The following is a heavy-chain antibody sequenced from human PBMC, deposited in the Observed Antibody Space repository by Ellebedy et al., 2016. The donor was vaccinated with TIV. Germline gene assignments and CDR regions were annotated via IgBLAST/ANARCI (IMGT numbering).Heavy chain of an antibody. J-gene: IGHJ4*02. CDR3: SRGVTDQN. Sequence: MPSETLSLTCAVHGGSPSGYSWSWIRQPPGKGMEWIGEINHSGSTNYNSSLKSRITISLDTSKNQFSLNLSSVTAADTAGYYCSRGVTDQNWGQGILVTVSS. D-gene: IGHD2-21*02. CDR2: INHSGST. CDR1: GGSPSGYS. V-gene: IGHV4-34*01.